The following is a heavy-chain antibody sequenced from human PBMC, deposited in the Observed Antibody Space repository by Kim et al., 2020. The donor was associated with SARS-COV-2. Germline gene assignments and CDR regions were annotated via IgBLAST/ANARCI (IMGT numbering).Heavy chain of an antibody. J-gene: IGHJ1*01. Sequence: GGSLRLSCAASGFTFSSYALHWVRQAPGKGLEWVAVISYDGSDKYYADSVKGRFTISRDNSNNTLHVQMNSLRPEDTAVYYCTREGPHQVSDSWGQGTRV. CDR1: GFTFSSYA. CDR3: TREGPHQVSDS. V-gene: IGHV3-30*04. D-gene: IGHD2-2*01. CDR2: ISYDGSDK.